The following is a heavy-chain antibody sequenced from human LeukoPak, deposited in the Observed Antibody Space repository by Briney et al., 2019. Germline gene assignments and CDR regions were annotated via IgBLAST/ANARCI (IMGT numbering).Heavy chain of an antibody. CDR2: INHSGST. Sequence: SETLSLTCAVYGGSFSGYYWSWIRQPPGKGLEWIGEINHSGSTNYNPSLKSRVTISVDTPKNQFSLKLSSVTAADTAVYYCARGRSPGLSTWGQGTLVTVSS. D-gene: IGHD3-3*02. J-gene: IGHJ5*02. CDR1: GGSFSGYY. V-gene: IGHV4-34*01. CDR3: ARGRSPGLST.